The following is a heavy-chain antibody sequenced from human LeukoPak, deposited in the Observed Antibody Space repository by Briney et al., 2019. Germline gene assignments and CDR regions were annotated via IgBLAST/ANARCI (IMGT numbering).Heavy chain of an antibody. CDR2: ISSNGGST. J-gene: IGHJ4*02. CDR1: GFTFSSYA. Sequence: GGSLRLSCAASGFTFSSYAMHWVRQAPGKGLEYVSAISSNGGSTYYANSVKGRFTIPRDNSKNTLYLQMGSLRAEDMAVYYCARGFYYGSGSYYISAWGRGTLVTVSS. D-gene: IGHD3-10*01. CDR3: ARGFYYGSGSYYISA. V-gene: IGHV3-64*01.